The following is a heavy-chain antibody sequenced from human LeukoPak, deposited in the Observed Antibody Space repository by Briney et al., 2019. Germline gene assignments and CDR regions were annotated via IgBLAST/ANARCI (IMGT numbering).Heavy chain of an antibody. V-gene: IGHV4-39*01. J-gene: IGHJ4*02. CDR1: GRSISSSSYY. CDR3: VRRKDGEDDY. Sequence: SETLSLTCTVSGRSISSSSYYWGWIRQPPGKGLEWFGSIYYRGSTYYNPSLKSRVTISVETSKNSFTLKLSSLTDRDTVVVSWVRRKDGEDDYWGQGNLVTVSS. D-gene: IGHD3-10*01. CDR2: IYYRGST.